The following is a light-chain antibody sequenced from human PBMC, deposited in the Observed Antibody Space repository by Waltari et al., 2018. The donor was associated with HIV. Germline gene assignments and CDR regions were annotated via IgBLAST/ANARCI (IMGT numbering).Light chain of an antibody. CDR1: TGAVTSAYY. CDR2: STN. J-gene: IGLJ3*02. V-gene: IGLV7-43*01. CDR3: QLYYAGAWV. Sequence: QTVVTQEPSLTVPPGGTVTLTCASSTGAVTSAYYPNWFRLKPGQAPRALIYSTNYKHSWTPVRFSGSLLGGKAALTLSGVQPEDEAEYYCQLYYAGAWVFGGGTKLTVL.